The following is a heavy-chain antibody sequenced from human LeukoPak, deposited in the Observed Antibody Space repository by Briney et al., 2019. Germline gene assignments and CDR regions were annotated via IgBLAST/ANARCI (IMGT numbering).Heavy chain of an antibody. CDR3: ARGRASTQSWWLHEYFQH. J-gene: IGHJ1*01. Sequence: SETLSLTCAVYGGSFSGYYWSWIRQPPGKGLEWIGEINHSGSTNYNPSLKSRVTISVDTSKNQFSLKLSSVTAADTAVYYCARGRASTQSWWLHEYFQHWGQGTLVTVSS. D-gene: IGHD2-15*01. V-gene: IGHV4-34*01. CDR2: INHSGST. CDR1: GGSFSGYY.